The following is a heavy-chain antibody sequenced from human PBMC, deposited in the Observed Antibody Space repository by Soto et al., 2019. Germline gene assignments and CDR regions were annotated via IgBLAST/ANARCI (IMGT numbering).Heavy chain of an antibody. D-gene: IGHD2-15*01. Sequence: GGSLRLPCEASGFKFDDYMMHWVRQAPGKGLEWISLISWDGGSIDYADSIKGRFTVSRDNSKNSLYLHMNSLKTEDTAIYYCAKEGNGGSSLDHWGQGTLVTVSS. CDR1: GFKFDDYM. J-gene: IGHJ4*02. CDR2: ISWDGGSI. CDR3: AKEGNGGSSLDH. V-gene: IGHV3-43*01.